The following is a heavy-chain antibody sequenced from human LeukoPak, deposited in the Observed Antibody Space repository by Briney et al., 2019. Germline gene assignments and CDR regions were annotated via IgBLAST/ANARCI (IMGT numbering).Heavy chain of an antibody. CDR1: GGSISSGDYY. CDR3: ARDRGYCSSTSCYRDFDY. J-gene: IGHJ4*02. Sequence: SQILSLTCTVSGGSISSGDYYWSWIRQPPGKGPEWIGYIYYSGSTYYNPSLKSRVTISVDTSKNQFSLKLSSVTAADTAVYYCARDRGYCSSTSCYRDFDYWGQGTLVTVSS. V-gene: IGHV4-30-4*08. D-gene: IGHD2-2*01. CDR2: IYYSGST.